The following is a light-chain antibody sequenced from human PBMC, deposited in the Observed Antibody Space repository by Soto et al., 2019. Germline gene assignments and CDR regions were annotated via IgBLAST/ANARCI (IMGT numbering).Light chain of an antibody. CDR3: GADHGSGSNFDVV. Sequence: QLVLTQPPSASASLGASVTLTCTLSSGYSNYKVDWYQQRPGKGPRFVMRVGTGGIVGSKGDGIPDRFSVLGSGLYRYLTIKNIQEEDESDYHCGADHGSGSNFDVVFGGGTKLTVL. J-gene: IGLJ2*01. CDR2: VGTGGIVG. V-gene: IGLV9-49*01. CDR1: SGYSNYK.